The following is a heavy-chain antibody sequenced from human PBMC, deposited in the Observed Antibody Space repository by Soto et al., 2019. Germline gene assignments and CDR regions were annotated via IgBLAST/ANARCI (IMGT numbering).Heavy chain of an antibody. Sequence: EVQLVESGGGLVQPGGSLRLSCAASGFTFSRFELHWVRQAPGKGLEGISYGSSSGSTAYYASSVEGRFTIYRDNANNSVYLQMDSLRAEDTALYYCTRAAWFPYLSFYWGQGALVTVSS. CDR1: GFTFSRFE. D-gene: IGHD3-10*01. J-gene: IGHJ4*02. V-gene: IGHV3-48*03. CDR3: TRAAWFPYLSFY. CDR2: GSSSGSTA.